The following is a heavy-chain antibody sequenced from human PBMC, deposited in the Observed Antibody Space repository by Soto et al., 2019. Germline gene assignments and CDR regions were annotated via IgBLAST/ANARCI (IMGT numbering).Heavy chain of an antibody. Sequence: EVQVLESGGGFVQPGGSLRLSCKASGFMFNYYVMSWVRQAPGKGLEWVSPMSDNGDSVKGRFTISRDNSKNTLYLQMTSLRAEDTAVYYCAKSLYYYDRNREGAFDAWGHGTEVIVSS. CDR2: MSDNG. J-gene: IGHJ3*01. CDR1: GFMFNYYV. V-gene: IGHV3-23*01. CDR3: AKSLYYYDRNREGAFDA. D-gene: IGHD3-22*01.